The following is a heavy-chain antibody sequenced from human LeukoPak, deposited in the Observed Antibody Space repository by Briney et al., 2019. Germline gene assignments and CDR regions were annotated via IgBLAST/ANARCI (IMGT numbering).Heavy chain of an antibody. CDR1: GFTFSSYA. D-gene: IGHD3-3*01. V-gene: IGHV3-30-3*01. J-gene: IGHJ4*02. CDR3: ARDPSGYRSY. Sequence: GGSLRLSCAASGFTFSSYAMHWVRQAPGKGLEWVAVISYDGSNKYYADSVKGRFTISRDNSKNTLYLQMNSLRAEDTAVYYCARDPSGYRSYWGQGTLVTVSS. CDR2: ISYDGSNK.